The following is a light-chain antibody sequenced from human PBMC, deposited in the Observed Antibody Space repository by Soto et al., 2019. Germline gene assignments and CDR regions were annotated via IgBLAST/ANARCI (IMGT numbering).Light chain of an antibody. CDR2: LNSDGSH. J-gene: IGLJ3*02. Sequence: QAVVTQSPSASVSLGASVKLTCTLSSGHSNYAIAWHQQQPEKGPRYLMKLNSDGSHNKGDGIPDRFSGSSSGAERYLTISSLQSEDEADYYCQTWDTGIRVFGGGTKLTVL. V-gene: IGLV4-69*01. CDR3: QTWDTGIRV. CDR1: SGHSNYA.